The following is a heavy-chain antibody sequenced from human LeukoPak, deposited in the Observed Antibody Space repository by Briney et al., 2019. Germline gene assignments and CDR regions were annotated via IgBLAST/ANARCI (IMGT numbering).Heavy chain of an antibody. CDR2: IYHSGST. J-gene: IGHJ6*03. CDR3: ARSAGSYHYYYYYYMDV. Sequence: SETLSLTCTVSGGSISTYYWSWIRQPPGKGLEWIGYIYHSGSTNYNPSLKSRVTMSVDTSKNQFSLKLSSVTAADTAVYYCARSAGSYHYYYYYYMDVWGKGTTVTISS. CDR1: GGSISTYY. D-gene: IGHD1-26*01. V-gene: IGHV4-59*12.